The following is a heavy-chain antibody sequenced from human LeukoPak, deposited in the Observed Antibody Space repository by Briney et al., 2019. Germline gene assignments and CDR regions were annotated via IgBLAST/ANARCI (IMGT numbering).Heavy chain of an antibody. D-gene: IGHD2-15*01. J-gene: IGHJ4*02. CDR1: GESLNSYY. Sequence: SETLSLTCGVYGESLNSYYWSWVRQPPGEGLEWIREIYESGTTEYNPSLKSRVTISMVPSKQQFSLSLSSVTAADTAVYYCARGAWATRLGSWGLGTPVIVSS. CDR3: ARGAWATRLGS. V-gene: IGHV4-34*01. CDR2: IYESGTT.